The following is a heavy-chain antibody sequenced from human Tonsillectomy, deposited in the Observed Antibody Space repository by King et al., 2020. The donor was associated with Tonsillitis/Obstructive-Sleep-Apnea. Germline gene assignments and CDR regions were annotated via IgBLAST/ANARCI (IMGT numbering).Heavy chain of an antibody. D-gene: IGHD2-15*01. CDR2: LYSKTDVWAT. CDR1: GFTFSNCW. CDR3: TTDGTLGYCGGGNC. J-gene: IGHJ4*02. V-gene: IGHV3-15*01. Sequence: VQLVESGGGLVKPGGSLRLACAAAGFTFSNCWKSWFRQAPGKGLDLVGRLYSKTDVWATDYAAPVKGIFTSSMDDSKNTLDLQMNSLKTEDTAVYYCTTDGTLGYCGGGNCWGQGTLVTVSS.